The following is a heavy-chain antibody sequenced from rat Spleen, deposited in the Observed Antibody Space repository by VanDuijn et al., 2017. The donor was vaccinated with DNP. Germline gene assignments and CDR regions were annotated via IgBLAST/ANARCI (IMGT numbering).Heavy chain of an antibody. D-gene: IGHD1-1*01. V-gene: IGHV2-43*01. CDR1: GFSLTSYH. Sequence: QVELKESGPGLVQPSQTLSLTCTVSGFSLTSYHVTWVRQPPGKGLEWMGVIWTGGSTEYNPLLKARLSISRDTSKSQVFLKMNSLQTEDTATYYCARGLITPYVMDAWGQGASVTVSS. CDR2: IWTGGST. J-gene: IGHJ4*01. CDR3: ARGLITPYVMDA.